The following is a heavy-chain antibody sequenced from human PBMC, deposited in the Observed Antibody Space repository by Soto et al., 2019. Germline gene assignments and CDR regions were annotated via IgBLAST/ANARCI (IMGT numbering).Heavy chain of an antibody. CDR1: GFTFDDYA. D-gene: IGHD2-15*01. V-gene: IGHV3-9*01. CDR2: ISWNGGSI. Sequence: EVQLVESGGGLVQPGRSLRLSCAASGFTFDDYAMHWVRHAPGKGLEWVSSISWNGGSIADADSVKGRFTISRDNAKNSLYLQMNSLRADDTALYYCAKDGEAARLYYYYYYMDVWGKGTTVTVSS. CDR3: AKDGEAARLYYYYYYMDV. J-gene: IGHJ6*03.